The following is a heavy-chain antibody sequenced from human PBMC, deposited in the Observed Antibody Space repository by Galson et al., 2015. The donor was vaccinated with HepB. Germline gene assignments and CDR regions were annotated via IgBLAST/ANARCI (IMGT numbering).Heavy chain of an antibody. CDR1: GFTFSDYY. Sequence: SLRLSCAASGFTFSDYYMSWIRQAPGKGLEWVSYISSSSSYTNYADSVKGRFTISRDNAKNSLYLQMNSLRAEDTAVYYCARDPLGGPVDYWGQGTLVTVPS. D-gene: IGHD2-15*01. V-gene: IGHV3-11*06. J-gene: IGHJ4*02. CDR3: ARDPLGGPVDY. CDR2: ISSSSSYT.